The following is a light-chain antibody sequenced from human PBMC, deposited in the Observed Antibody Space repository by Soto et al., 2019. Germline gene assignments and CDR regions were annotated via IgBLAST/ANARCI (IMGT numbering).Light chain of an antibody. CDR3: QQRAYWPPGP. V-gene: IGKV3-11*01. J-gene: IGKJ4*01. Sequence: PGERATLSCRASQRVSSYLAWYQQKPGQPPRLLIYDASNRATGIPARFSGSGSGTDFTLTISALEPEDSAVYYCQQRAYWPPGPFGGGTKVEIK. CDR2: DAS. CDR1: QRVSSY.